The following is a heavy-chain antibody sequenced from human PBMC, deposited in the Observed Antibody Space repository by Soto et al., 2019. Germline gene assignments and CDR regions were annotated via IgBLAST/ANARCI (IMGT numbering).Heavy chain of an antibody. CDR2: MNPSSGNT. J-gene: IGHJ5*02. V-gene: IGHV1-8*01. D-gene: IGHD3-9*01. Sequence: ASVKVSCKASGYTFTSYDINWVRQATGQRLEWMGWMNPSSGNTKYSQKFQGRVTMTRDTSMSTAYMELSSLRSEDTAVYYCARERFEELRYFDWLFPQNWFDPWGQGILVTVSS. CDR1: GYTFTSYD. CDR3: ARERFEELRYFDWLFPQNWFDP.